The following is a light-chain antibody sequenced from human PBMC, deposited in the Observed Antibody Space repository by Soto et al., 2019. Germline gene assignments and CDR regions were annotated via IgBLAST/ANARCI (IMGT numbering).Light chain of an antibody. J-gene: IGKJ5*01. CDR1: QSVSSSY. CDR3: QQYGSSPSFT. CDR2: GAS. V-gene: IGKV3-20*01. Sequence: EIVLTQSPGTLSLSPGERATLSCRASQSVSSSYLAWYQQKPGQAPRLLIYGASSRATGIPDRFSGSGSGTDFTLTISRLEPEDFALYYCQQYGSSPSFTFGHGTRLEIK.